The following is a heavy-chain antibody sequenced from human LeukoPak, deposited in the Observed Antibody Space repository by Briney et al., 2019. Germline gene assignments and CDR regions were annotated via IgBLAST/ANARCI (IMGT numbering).Heavy chain of an antibody. CDR1: GGSISSGGYY. CDR3: ARDETPHYYYGMDV. V-gene: IGHV4-31*03. Sequence: PSETLSLTCTVSGGSISSGGYYWSWIRQHPGKGLEWIGYIYYSGSTYYNPSLKSRVTISVDTSKNQFSLKLSSVTAADTAVYYCARDETPHYYYGMDVWGQGTTVTVSS. CDR2: IYYSGST. J-gene: IGHJ6*02.